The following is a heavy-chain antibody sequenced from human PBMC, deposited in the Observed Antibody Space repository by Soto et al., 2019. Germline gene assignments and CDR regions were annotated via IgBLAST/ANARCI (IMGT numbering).Heavy chain of an antibody. CDR2: ISSSSSTI. Sequence: GGSLRLSCAASGFTFSSYSMNWVRQAPGKGLEWVSYISSSSSTIYYADSVKGRFTISRDNAKNSLYLQMNSLRDEDTAVYYCAGLSSGSYYSYYYYYYGMDVWGQGTTVTVSS. CDR1: GFTFSSYS. J-gene: IGHJ6*02. D-gene: IGHD3-10*01. V-gene: IGHV3-48*02. CDR3: AGLSSGSYYSYYYYYYGMDV.